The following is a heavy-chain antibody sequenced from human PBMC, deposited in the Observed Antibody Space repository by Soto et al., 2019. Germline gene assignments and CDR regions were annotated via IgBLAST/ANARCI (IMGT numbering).Heavy chain of an antibody. J-gene: IGHJ5*02. D-gene: IGHD3-22*01. CDR3: ARGGHYYDSSGYYRSDWFDP. CDR1: GYTFTSYG. V-gene: IGHV1-18*01. Sequence: GASVKVSCKASGYTFTSYGISWVRQAPGQGLEWMGWISAYNGNTNYAQKLQGRVTMTTDTSTSTAYMELRSLSSDDTAVYYCARGGHYYDSSGYYRSDWFDPWGQGTLVTVSS. CDR2: ISAYNGNT.